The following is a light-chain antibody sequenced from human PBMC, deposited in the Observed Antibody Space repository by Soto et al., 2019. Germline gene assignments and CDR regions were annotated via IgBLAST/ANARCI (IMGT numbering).Light chain of an antibody. CDR3: QHVAT. V-gene: IGKV3-11*01. Sequence: EIVLTQSPATLSVSPGERAALSCRASQSVSSYLAWYQQKPGQAPRLLIYDASNRATGIPARFSGSGSGTDFTLTISSLEPEDFAVYYCQHVATFGQGTRLEIK. CDR2: DAS. CDR1: QSVSSY. J-gene: IGKJ5*01.